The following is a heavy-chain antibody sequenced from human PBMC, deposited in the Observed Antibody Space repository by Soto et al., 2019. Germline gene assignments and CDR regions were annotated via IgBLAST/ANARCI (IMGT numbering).Heavy chain of an antibody. CDR2: IYYSGST. Sequence: PSETLSLTCTVSGGSISSSSYYWGWIRQPPGKGLEWIGSIYYSGSTYYNPSLKSRVTISVDTSKNQFSLKLSSVTAADTAVYYCARHWREGYYGAGSYYFPGSIDDWGQGTLVPVPS. CDR3: ARHWREGYYGAGSYYFPGSIDD. D-gene: IGHD3-10*01. CDR1: GGSISSSSYY. J-gene: IGHJ4*02. V-gene: IGHV4-39*01.